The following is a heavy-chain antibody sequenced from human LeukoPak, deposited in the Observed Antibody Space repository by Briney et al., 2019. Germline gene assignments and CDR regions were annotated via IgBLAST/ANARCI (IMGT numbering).Heavy chain of an antibody. CDR2: INHSGST. Sequence: SETLSLTCAVYVGSFSGYYWSWIRQPPGKGLEWIGEINHSGSTNYNPSLKSRVTISVDTSKNQFSLKLSSVTAADTAVYYCARATTVTTPFDYWGQGTLVTVSS. V-gene: IGHV4-34*01. CDR3: ARATTVTTPFDY. J-gene: IGHJ4*02. CDR1: VGSFSGYY. D-gene: IGHD4-11*01.